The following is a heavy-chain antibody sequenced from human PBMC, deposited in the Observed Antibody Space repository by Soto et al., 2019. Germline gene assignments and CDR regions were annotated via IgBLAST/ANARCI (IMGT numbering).Heavy chain of an antibody. CDR1: GFTFSSYA. Sequence: GGSLRLSCAASGFTFSSYAMSWVRQAPGKGLEWVSAISGSGDSTYYADSVKGRFTISRDNSKNTLYLQMNSLRAEDTAVYYCANPVQGQHDYWGQGTLVTVSS. CDR3: ANPVQGQHDY. CDR2: ISGSGDST. J-gene: IGHJ4*02. V-gene: IGHV3-23*01.